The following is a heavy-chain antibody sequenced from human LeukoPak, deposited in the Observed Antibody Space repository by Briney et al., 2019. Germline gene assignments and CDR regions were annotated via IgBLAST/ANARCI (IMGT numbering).Heavy chain of an antibody. J-gene: IGHJ4*02. V-gene: IGHV4-61*02. D-gene: IGHD2-8*02. Sequence: SETLSLTCTVSGGSISSGSYYWSWIRQPAGKGLEWIGRIYTSGSTNYNPSLESRVTISVDTSKNQFSLKLSSVTAADTAVYYCARVTTGGDVDYWGQGTLVTVSS. CDR1: GGSISSGSYY. CDR2: IYTSGST. CDR3: ARVTTGGDVDY.